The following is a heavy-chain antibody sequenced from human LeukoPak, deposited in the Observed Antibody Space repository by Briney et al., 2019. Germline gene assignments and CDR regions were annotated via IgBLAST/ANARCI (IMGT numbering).Heavy chain of an antibody. CDR3: AKTRGSYFDY. J-gene: IGHJ4*02. V-gene: IGHV3-23*01. Sequence: GGSLRLSCAASGFTFSSYAMSWDRQAQGKGREWVLAISGSGGSTYYADSVKGRFTISRDNSKNTLYLQMNSLRAEDTAVYYCAKTRGSYFDYWGQGTLVTVSS. CDR1: GFTFSSYA. D-gene: IGHD1-26*01. CDR2: ISGSGGST.